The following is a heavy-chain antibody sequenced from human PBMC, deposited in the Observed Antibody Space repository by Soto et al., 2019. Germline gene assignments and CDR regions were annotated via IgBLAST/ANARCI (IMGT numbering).Heavy chain of an antibody. J-gene: IGHJ4*02. Sequence: EVQLVESGGGLVQPAGSLRLSCEASGFIFSNYWMTWVRQAPGKGLEWVASMNVDGGEIYYVGSVRGRFTVSRDNAKNALYLQMNSLRAEDSAVYYCARDVGPNTLDYWGQGTLVTVSS. V-gene: IGHV3-7*03. CDR1: GFIFSNYW. CDR2: MNVDGGEI. CDR3: ARDVGPNTLDY.